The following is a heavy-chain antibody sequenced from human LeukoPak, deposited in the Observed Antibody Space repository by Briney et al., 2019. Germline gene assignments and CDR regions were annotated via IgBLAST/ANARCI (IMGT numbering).Heavy chain of an antibody. V-gene: IGHV1-24*01. CDR3: ATASRDSSGWYGYYFDY. D-gene: IGHD6-19*01. Sequence: ASVTVSCTVSGYTLTELSMHWVRQAPGKGLEWMGGFDPEDGETIYAQKFQGRVTMTEDTSTDTAYMELSSLRSEDTAVYYCATASRDSSGWYGYYFDYWGQGTLVTVSS. J-gene: IGHJ4*02. CDR2: FDPEDGET. CDR1: GYTLTELS.